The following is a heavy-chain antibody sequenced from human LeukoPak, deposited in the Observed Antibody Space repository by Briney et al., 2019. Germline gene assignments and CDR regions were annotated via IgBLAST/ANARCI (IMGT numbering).Heavy chain of an antibody. CDR1: GFTFSSYA. CDR3: AGISYSGTCPVGY. CDR2: VSGGVGTT. V-gene: IGHV3-23*01. Sequence: GGSLRLSCAASGFTFSSYAMSWVRQAPGKGLEWVSAVSGGVGTTYTADSVKGRFTISRDNSKNTIYLQMNTLITEDPPLYYCAGISYSGTCPVGYWGQGTLVTVTA. J-gene: IGHJ4*02. D-gene: IGHD6-6*01.